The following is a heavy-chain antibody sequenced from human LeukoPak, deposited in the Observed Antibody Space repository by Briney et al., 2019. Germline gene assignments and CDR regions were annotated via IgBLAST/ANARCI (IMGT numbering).Heavy chain of an antibody. J-gene: IGHJ4*02. CDR3: ERVSLVGSSSSSGMDY. V-gene: IGHV1-18*01. CDR2: ISAYNGNT. CDR1: GYTFTSYG. Sequence: ASGKVSCKASGYTFTSYGINWVRQAPGQGLEWMGWISAYNGNTNYAQKFQGSVTMTTDTSTSIAYMELRSLRSNDTAVYDCERVSLVGSSSSSGMDYWGQGTRVTVSS. D-gene: IGHD6-6*01.